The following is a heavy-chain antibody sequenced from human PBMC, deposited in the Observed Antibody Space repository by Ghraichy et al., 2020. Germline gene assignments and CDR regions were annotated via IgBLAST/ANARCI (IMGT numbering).Heavy chain of an antibody. CDR1: GFTFSSYS. Sequence: GESLNISCAASGFTFSSYSMNWVRQAPGKGLEWVSSISSSSSYIYYADSVKGRFTISRDNAKNSLYLQMNSLRAEDTAVYYCARASNKGYSNYFLWFDPWGQGTLVTVSS. V-gene: IGHV3-21*01. CDR2: ISSSSSYI. CDR3: ARASNKGYSNYFLWFDP. D-gene: IGHD4-11*01. J-gene: IGHJ5*02.